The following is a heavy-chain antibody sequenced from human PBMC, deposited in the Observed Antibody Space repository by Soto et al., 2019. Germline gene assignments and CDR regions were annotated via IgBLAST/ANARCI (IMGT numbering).Heavy chain of an antibody. D-gene: IGHD2-2*01. J-gene: IGHJ5*02. CDR1: GYTFSNYG. Sequence: ASVKVSCKTSGYTFSNYGITWVRQAPGQPLEWLGWISLYSDGTNYAQKFQGKVSMTTDTSTTTAYMELRSLRSDDTAVYYCARVVPGAEAWFGPWGQGTLVTVSS. V-gene: IGHV1-18*01. CDR2: ISLYSDGT. CDR3: ARVVPGAEAWFGP.